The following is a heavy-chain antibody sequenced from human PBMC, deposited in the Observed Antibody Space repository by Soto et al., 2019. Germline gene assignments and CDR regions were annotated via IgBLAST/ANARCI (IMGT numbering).Heavy chain of an antibody. V-gene: IGHV3-23*01. CDR3: AKETYYCYGMDV. CDR2: IIDSGGYT. Sequence: PGGSLRLSCAASGFPFSSSTMNWVRQATGKGLEWVSAIIDSGGYTYYADSVKGRFNISRDHSTNTLYLQMNSLRAEDTALYYCAKETYYCYGMDVWGQGTTVTVSS. CDR1: GFPFSSST. J-gene: IGHJ6*02.